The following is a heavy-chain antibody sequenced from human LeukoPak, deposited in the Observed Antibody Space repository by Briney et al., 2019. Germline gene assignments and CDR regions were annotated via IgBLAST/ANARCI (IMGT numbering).Heavy chain of an antibody. CDR3: AKDYEQQLVPFDY. D-gene: IGHD6-13*01. V-gene: IGHV3-30*18. CDR1: GFTFSSYG. J-gene: IGHJ4*02. CDR2: ISYDGSNK. Sequence: GRSLRLSCAASGFTFSSYGMHWVRQAPGKGLEWVAVISYDGSNKYYADSVKGRFTISRDNSKNTLYLQMNSLRAEDTAVYYCAKDYEQQLVPFDYWGQGTLVTVSS.